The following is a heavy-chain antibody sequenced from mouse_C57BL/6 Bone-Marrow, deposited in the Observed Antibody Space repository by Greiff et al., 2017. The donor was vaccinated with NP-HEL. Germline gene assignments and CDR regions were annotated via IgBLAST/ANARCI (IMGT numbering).Heavy chain of an antibody. Sequence: VQVVESGPELVKPGASVKISCKASGYAFSSSWMNWVKQRPGKGLEWIGRIYPGDGDTNYNGKFKGKATLTADKSSSTAYMQLSSLTSEDSAVYFCARSLPYFDYWGQGTTLTVSS. CDR2: IYPGDGDT. CDR3: ARSLPYFDY. CDR1: GYAFSSSW. V-gene: IGHV1-82*01. D-gene: IGHD2-10*01. J-gene: IGHJ2*01.